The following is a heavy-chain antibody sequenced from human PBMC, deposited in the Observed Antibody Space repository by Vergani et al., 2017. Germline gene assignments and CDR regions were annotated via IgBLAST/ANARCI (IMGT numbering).Heavy chain of an antibody. CDR3: AKINSYSYGPYYFDY. Sequence: EVQLLESGGGLVQPGGSLRLSCAASGITFSSYAMSWVRQAPGKGLEWVSAISGSGGSTYYADSVKGRFTISRDNSKNTLYLQMNSLRAEDTAVYYCAKINSYSYGPYYFDYWGQGTLVTVSS. V-gene: IGHV3-23*01. D-gene: IGHD5-18*01. CDR1: GITFSSYA. CDR2: ISGSGGST. J-gene: IGHJ4*02.